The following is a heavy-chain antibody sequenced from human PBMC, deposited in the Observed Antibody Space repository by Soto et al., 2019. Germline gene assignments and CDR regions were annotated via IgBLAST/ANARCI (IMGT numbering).Heavy chain of an antibody. V-gene: IGHV1-2*02. CDR2: INPSSGGT. CDR3: ARDFRTYSHGVDV. J-gene: IGHJ6*02. CDR1: GYPFTGPY. D-gene: IGHD4-4*01. Sequence: QAQLVQSGTEVKKPGASVKVSCKASGYPFTGPYIYWVRQAPGQGLEWMGWINPSSGGTEFTGKFQGRVPVTRDTSIRTVFLELNSLTSDDTGVYFFARDFRTYSHGVDVWGQGTAVTVSS.